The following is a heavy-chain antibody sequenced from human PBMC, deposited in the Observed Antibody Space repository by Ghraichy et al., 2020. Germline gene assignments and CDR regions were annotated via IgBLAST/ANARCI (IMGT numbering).Heavy chain of an antibody. D-gene: IGHD5-12*01. CDR2: ISYDGSNK. V-gene: IGHV3-30*18. CDR3: AKDSPGWWLPGHYYYYGMDV. Sequence: GESLNISCAASGFTFRSYGMHWVRQAPGKGLEWVAVISYDGSNKYYADSVKGRFTISRDNSKNTLYLQMNSLRAEDTAVYYCAKDSPGWWLPGHYYYYGMDVWGQGTTVTVSS. CDR1: GFTFRSYG. J-gene: IGHJ6*02.